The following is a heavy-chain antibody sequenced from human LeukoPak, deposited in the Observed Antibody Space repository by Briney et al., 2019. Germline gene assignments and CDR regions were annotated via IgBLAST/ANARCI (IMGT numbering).Heavy chain of an antibody. CDR3: TKDRRGPAAGTWYFDS. Sequence: GGSLRLSCAASGFTVRSNYMIWVRQAPGRGLEWVSSITAIDGHIYYADSVKGRFTISRDNSKNTLYLQLNSLGAEDTAIYYCTKDRRGPAAGTWYFDSWGQGTLVTVSS. D-gene: IGHD6-13*01. CDR1: GFTVRSNY. V-gene: IGHV3-53*01. CDR2: ITAIDGHI. J-gene: IGHJ4*02.